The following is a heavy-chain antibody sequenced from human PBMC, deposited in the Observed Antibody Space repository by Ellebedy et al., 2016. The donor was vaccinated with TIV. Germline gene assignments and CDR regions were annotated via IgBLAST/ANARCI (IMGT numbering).Heavy chain of an antibody. V-gene: IGHV4-4*02. CDR1: GGSISSTNW. CDR3: ARDLGSGRYPGH. D-gene: IGHD3-10*01. CDR2: SYHRGST. Sequence: SETLSLTXAVSGGSISSTNWWSWVRQAPGKGLEWIGESYHRGSTNYNPSLKSRVTIFVDKSKNQVSLKLSSVTAADTAVYFCARDLGSGRYPGHWGQGTLVTVSS. J-gene: IGHJ4*02.